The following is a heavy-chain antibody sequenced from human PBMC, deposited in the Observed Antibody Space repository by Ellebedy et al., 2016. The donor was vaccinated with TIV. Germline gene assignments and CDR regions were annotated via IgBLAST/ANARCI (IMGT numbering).Heavy chain of an antibody. D-gene: IGHD5-18*01. CDR1: GYTFTTYA. Sequence: AASVKVSCRASGYTFTTYAMHWVRQAPGQRLEWMAWINAGNGNPKYSQKFQGRVTITRDTSATTVYMVLSSLRSEDTAVYYCAKQGGYSYGSPFDYWGQGTLVTVSS. CDR3: AKQGGYSYGSPFDY. CDR2: INAGNGNP. V-gene: IGHV1-3*01. J-gene: IGHJ4*02.